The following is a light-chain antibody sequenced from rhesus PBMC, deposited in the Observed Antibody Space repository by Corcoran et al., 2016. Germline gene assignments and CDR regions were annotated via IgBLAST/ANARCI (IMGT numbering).Light chain of an antibody. V-gene: IGKV1-33*02. CDR2: DAS. J-gene: IGKJ3*01. Sequence: DIQMTQSPSSLSASVGDKVTITCQASPGISKYLAWYQTQPRKAPKLLIYDASTLQSGVPSRFSGRGSGTESTLPISSLQPEDFATYYCQKHNSYPFTFGPGTKLDIK. CDR3: QKHNSYPFT. CDR1: PGISKY.